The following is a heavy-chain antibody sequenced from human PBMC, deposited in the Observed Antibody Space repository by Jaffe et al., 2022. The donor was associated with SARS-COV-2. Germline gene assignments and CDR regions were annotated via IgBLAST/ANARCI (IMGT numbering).Heavy chain of an antibody. V-gene: IGHV3-30*18. CDR1: GFTFSSYG. Sequence: QVQLVESGGGVVQPGRSLRLSCAASGFTFSSYGMHWVRQAPGKGLEWVAVISYDGSNKYYADSVKGRFTISRDNSKNTLYLQMNSLRAEDTAVYYCAKTEEYSSGWYVVDYWGQGTLVTVSS. CDR2: ISYDGSNK. J-gene: IGHJ4*02. D-gene: IGHD6-19*01. CDR3: AKTEEYSSGWYVVDY.